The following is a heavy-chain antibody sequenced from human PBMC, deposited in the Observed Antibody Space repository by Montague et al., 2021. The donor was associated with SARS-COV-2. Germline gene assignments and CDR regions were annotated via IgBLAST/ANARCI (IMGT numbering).Heavy chain of an antibody. CDR2: VDSVGST. D-gene: IGHD2-8*02. Sequence: SETLSLTCTVSAGSLSSRSNYWGWIRQPPGMGLQWIGSVDSVGSTYYSPSLKSRVTISLDTSKNQFSLKLSSVTAADTAVYYCARDEYNRYWYKYWGQGALVTVSS. CDR3: ARDEYNRYWYKY. J-gene: IGHJ4*02. V-gene: IGHV4-39*07. CDR1: AGSLSSRSNY.